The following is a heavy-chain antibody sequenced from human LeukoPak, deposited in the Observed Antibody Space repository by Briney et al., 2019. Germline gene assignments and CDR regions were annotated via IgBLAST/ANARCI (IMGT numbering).Heavy chain of an antibody. CDR1: ESTFSNYT. J-gene: IGHJ4*02. V-gene: IGHV3-21*06. CDR3: AMGDYIWGSYPQVGY. Sequence: GGSLRLSCAASESTFSNYTMNWVRQAPGKGLEWVSAISSGSRYIYYADSMRGRFTISRDNAKNPLYLQMNSLRADDAAVYYCAMGDYIWGSYPQVGYWGQGTLVTVSS. CDR2: ISSGSRYI. D-gene: IGHD3-16*02.